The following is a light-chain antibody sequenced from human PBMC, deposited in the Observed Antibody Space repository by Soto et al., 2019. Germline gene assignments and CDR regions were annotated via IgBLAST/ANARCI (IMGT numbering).Light chain of an antibody. CDR2: DTS. J-gene: IGKJ1*01. Sequence: EVVLTQSPDTLSLSPGETATLSFRASQSVDRYVAWYQQKVGQAPRLLIYDTSTRATGIPARFSGSGSGTEFTLTISSLQSEDFAVYYCQQYNNWVTFGQGTKVDIK. CDR1: QSVDRY. V-gene: IGKV3-15*01. CDR3: QQYNNWVT.